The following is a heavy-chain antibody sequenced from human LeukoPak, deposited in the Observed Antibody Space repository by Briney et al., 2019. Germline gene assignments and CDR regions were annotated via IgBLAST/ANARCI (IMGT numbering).Heavy chain of an antibody. Sequence: ASVKVSCKASGYTFTGYYMHWVRQAPGQGLEWMGWINPNSGGTNYAQKFQGRVTMTRDTSISTAYMELSSLRSEDTAVYYCARHLAPIGGFDYWGQGTLVTVSS. CDR3: ARHLAPIGGFDY. D-gene: IGHD3-22*01. CDR2: INPNSGGT. J-gene: IGHJ4*02. V-gene: IGHV1-2*02. CDR1: GYTFTGYY.